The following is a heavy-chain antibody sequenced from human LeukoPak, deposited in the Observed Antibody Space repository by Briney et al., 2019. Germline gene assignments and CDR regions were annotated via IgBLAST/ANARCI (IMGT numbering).Heavy chain of an antibody. CDR1: GFTFSNYG. V-gene: IGHV3-30*02. Sequence: PGGSLRLSCAASGFTFSNYGMYWVRQAPGKGLEWVAFIRYDGSNGYYVDSVKGRFTISRDNSKNTLYLQMNSLRVEDTALYYCAKDGRAGTWYGSHLDYWGQGTLVTVSS. CDR2: IRYDGSNG. CDR3: AKDGRAGTWYGSHLDY. D-gene: IGHD6-13*01. J-gene: IGHJ4*02.